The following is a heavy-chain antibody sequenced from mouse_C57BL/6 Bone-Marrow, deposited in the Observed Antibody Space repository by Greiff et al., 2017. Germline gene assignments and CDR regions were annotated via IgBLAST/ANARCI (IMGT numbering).Heavy chain of an antibody. V-gene: IGHV5-6*03. Sequence: EVQGVESGGGLVQPGESLKLSCESNEYEFPSHDMSWVRQTPDKRLEWVATISSGGSYTYYPDSVKGRFTISRDNAKNTLYLQMSRLKSEDTAMYYCARRWLLYYAMDYWGQGTSVTVSS. CDR3: ARRWLLYYAMDY. J-gene: IGHJ4*01. CDR2: ISSGGSYT. CDR1: EYEFPSHD. D-gene: IGHD2-3*01.